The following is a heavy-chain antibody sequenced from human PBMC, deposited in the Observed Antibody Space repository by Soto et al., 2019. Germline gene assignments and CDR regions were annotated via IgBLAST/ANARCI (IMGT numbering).Heavy chain of an antibody. Sequence: QVQLVESGGGVVQPGRSLRLSCAASGFTFSSYGMHWVRQAPGKGLEWGAGISYDGSNKYYADSVKGRFTISRDNSKNTLYLQMNSLRAEDTAVYYCAKGRFPDYPITDAFDIWGQGTMVTVSS. CDR2: ISYDGSNK. CDR1: GFTFSSYG. CDR3: AKGRFPDYPITDAFDI. J-gene: IGHJ3*02. D-gene: IGHD4-17*01. V-gene: IGHV3-30*18.